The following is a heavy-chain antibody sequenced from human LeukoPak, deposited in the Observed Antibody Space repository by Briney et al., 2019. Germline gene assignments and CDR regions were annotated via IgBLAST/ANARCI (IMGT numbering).Heavy chain of an antibody. CDR1: GGSFSGYY. D-gene: IGHD6-13*01. CDR2: INHSGST. J-gene: IGHJ4*02. V-gene: IGHV4-34*01. Sequence: SETLSLTCAVYGGSFSGYYWSWIRQPPGKGLEWIGEINHSGSTNYNPSLKSRVTISVDTSKNQFFLKLSSVTAADTAVYYCARRIAAAGPYPFDYWGQGTLVTVSS. CDR3: ARRIAAAGPYPFDY.